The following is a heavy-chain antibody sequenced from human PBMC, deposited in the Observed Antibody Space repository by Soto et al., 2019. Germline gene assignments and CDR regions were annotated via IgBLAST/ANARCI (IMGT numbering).Heavy chain of an antibody. J-gene: IGHJ5*01. CDR1: GFSLSITGVG. CDR3: ARQYYDFWSGGGPWSGSFDP. V-gene: IGHV2-5*02. CDR2: IYWDDDK. D-gene: IGHD3-3*01. Sequence: QITLKESGLTLVKPTQTLTLTCTFSGFSLSITGVGVGWIRQPPGKALEWVALIYWDDDKRYNPSLKNRLTITKDTSKYQVVLTMTNMDPVDTATYYCARQYYDFWSGGGPWSGSFDPWGQGTLVTVSS.